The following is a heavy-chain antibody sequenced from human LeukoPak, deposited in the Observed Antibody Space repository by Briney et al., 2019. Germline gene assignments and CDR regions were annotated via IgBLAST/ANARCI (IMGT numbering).Heavy chain of an antibody. CDR2: FDPEDGET. CDR3: ATVDASPADYYYYGMDV. CDR1: GNSLTEMS. D-gene: IGHD2-2*01. J-gene: IGHJ6*02. Sequence: ASVKVTCKVSGNSLTEMSMHWVRQAPGKGLEWMGGFDPEDGETIYAQKFQGRVTMTEDTSTDTAYMELSSLRSEDTAVYYCATVDASPADYYYYGMDVWGQGTTVTVSS. V-gene: IGHV1-24*01.